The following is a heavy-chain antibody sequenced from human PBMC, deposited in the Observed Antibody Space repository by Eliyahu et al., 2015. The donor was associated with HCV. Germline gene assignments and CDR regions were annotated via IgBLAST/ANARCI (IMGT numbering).Heavy chain of an antibody. CDR3: AKDNRADHFDY. CDR1: GDSISTTGYY. V-gene: IGHV4-39*07. CDR2: ISYSGTT. J-gene: IGHJ4*02. D-gene: IGHD3-10*01. Sequence: QLQLQESGPGLVKPSETLSLTCSVSGDSISTTGYYWGWIRQPPGKGLEWIASISYSGTTHYNPSLKSRVTISLDTSKNQFSLRLTSLTAADTAVYYCAKDNRADHFDYWGQGALVTVSS.